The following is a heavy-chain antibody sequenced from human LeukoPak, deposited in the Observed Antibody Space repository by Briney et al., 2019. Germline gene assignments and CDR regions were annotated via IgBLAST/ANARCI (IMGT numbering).Heavy chain of an antibody. CDR2: ITISSRYI. CDR1: GFTFSTYT. D-gene: IGHD3-10*01. Sequence: PGGSLRLSCAASGFTFSTYTMNWVRQAPGKGLEWVSSITISSRYIYYADSVKGRFTISRDNAKNSLFPHMNSLRAEDTAVYYCAREDASGSYYRSLDYWGQGTLVTVSS. J-gene: IGHJ4*02. V-gene: IGHV3-21*01. CDR3: AREDASGSYYRSLDY.